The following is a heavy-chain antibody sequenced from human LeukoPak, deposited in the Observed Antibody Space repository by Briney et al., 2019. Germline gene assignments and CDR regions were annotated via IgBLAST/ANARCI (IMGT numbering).Heavy chain of an antibody. Sequence: PSQTLSLTCTVSGVSINSGGYFWTWIRQPPGNGLVLIGYIHYSGTTYYSPSLGSRILMSKDASKNQFTLELSSVTAADTAVYYCARDINDYSDYAGARWGQGILITVSS. CDR2: IHYSGTT. D-gene: IGHD4-11*01. CDR3: ARDINDYSDYAGAR. CDR1: GVSINSGGYF. J-gene: IGHJ4*02. V-gene: IGHV4-31*03.